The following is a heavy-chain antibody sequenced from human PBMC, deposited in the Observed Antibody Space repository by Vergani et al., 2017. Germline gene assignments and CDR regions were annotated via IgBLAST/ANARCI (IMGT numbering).Heavy chain of an antibody. CDR2: IYYSGGT. V-gene: IGHV4-61*10. D-gene: IGHD2-2*01. Sequence: QVQLQESGPGLVKPSETLSLTCTVSGGSVSSGSYYWSWIRQPAGKGLEWIGYIYYSGGTHYNPSLKSRVTISVDTSKNQVSLKLSSVTAADTAVYYCARSDMVVVPAATPFDYWGQGTLVTVSS. CDR1: GGSVSSGSYY. CDR3: ARSDMVVVPAATPFDY. J-gene: IGHJ4*02.